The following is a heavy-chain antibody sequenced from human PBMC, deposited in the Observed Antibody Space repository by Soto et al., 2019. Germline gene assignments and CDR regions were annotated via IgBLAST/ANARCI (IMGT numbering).Heavy chain of an antibody. CDR2: INHSGST. CDR3: ARAARGSGYDRYYYYGMDV. Sequence: QVQLQQWGAGLLKPSETLSLTCAVYGGSFSGYYWSWIRQPPGKGLEWIGEINHSGSTNYNPSLKSRVTISVDTSKNQFSLKLSSVTAADTAVYYCARAARGSGYDRYYYYGMDVWGQGTTVTVSS. D-gene: IGHD5-12*01. CDR1: GGSFSGYY. V-gene: IGHV4-34*01. J-gene: IGHJ6*02.